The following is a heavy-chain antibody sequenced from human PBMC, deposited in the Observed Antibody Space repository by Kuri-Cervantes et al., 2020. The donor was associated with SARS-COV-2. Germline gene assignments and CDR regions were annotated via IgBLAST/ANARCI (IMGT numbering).Heavy chain of an antibody. V-gene: IGHV3-30*18. CDR3: AKIPFYDSSGYYSNY. CDR1: GFTFSNYD. D-gene: IGHD3-22*01. Sequence: GGSLRLSCAASGFTFSNYDIHWVRQAPGKGLEWVAVISYDGSNKYYADSVKGRFTISRDNSKNTLYLQVNSLRAEDTAVYYCAKIPFYDSSGYYSNYWGQGTLVTVSS. J-gene: IGHJ4*02. CDR2: ISYDGSNK.